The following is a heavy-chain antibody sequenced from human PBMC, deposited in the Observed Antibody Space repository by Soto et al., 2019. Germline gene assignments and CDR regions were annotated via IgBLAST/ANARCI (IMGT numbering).Heavy chain of an antibody. CDR2: IYNSGST. CDR1: GGSISSYY. V-gene: IGHV4-59*08. D-gene: IGHD4-17*01. J-gene: IGHJ4*02. Sequence: SETLSLTCTVSGGSISSYYWSWIRQPPGKGLEWIGYIYNSGSTNYNPSLKSRVTISVDTSKNQFSLKLSSVTAADTAVYYCARLGTVTTYYFDYWGQGTLVTVSS. CDR3: ARLGTVTTYYFDY.